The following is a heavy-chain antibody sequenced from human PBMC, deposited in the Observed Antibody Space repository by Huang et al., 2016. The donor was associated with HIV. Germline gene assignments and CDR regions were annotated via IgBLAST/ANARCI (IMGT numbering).Heavy chain of an antibody. CDR1: GFPFSSYS. V-gene: IGHV3-21*01. D-gene: IGHD6-13*01. CDR3: ASEIAAASIDY. Sequence: EVQLVESGGGLVKPGGSLRLSGAASGFPFSSYSVNWVRQAAGKGLEWVSFISSSSSYIYYADSVKGRFTISRDNAKNSLYLQMNSLRAEDTAVYYCASEIAAASIDYWGQGTLVTVSS. CDR2: ISSSSSYI. J-gene: IGHJ4*02.